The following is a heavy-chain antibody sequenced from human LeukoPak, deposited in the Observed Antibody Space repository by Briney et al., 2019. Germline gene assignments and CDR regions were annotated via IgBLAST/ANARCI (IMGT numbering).Heavy chain of an antibody. CDR3: ARRVRGVNDAFEI. CDR2: IYYSGST. D-gene: IGHD3-10*01. CDR1: GGSICSFY. J-gene: IGHJ3*02. Sequence: SETLSLTCTVSGGSICSFYWSWIRQPPGKGLEWIGYIYYSGSTNYKPSLKSRDTILIDTTNSPFSLRLNSVTAADTAVYYCARRVRGVNDAFEIWGQRTKVTVSS. V-gene: IGHV4-59*12.